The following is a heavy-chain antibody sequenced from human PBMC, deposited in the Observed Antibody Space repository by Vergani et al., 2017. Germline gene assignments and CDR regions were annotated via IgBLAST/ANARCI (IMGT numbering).Heavy chain of an antibody. CDR1: GGTFSSYA. D-gene: IGHD4-11*01. CDR3: EGRSDGLQSSLGYFDY. J-gene: IGHJ4*02. Sequence: QVQLVQSGAEVKKPGCSVKVSCKASGGTFSSYAISWVRQAPGQGLEWMGGIIPIFGTANYAQKFQGRVTITADESTSTAYMELSSLRSADTAGDYCEGRSDGLQSSLGYFDYWGQGTLVTVSS. V-gene: IGHV1-69*01. CDR2: IIPIFGTA.